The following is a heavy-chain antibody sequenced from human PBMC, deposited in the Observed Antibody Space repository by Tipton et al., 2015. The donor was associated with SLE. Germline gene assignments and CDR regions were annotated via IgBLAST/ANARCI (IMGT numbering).Heavy chain of an antibody. CDR1: GFTVSSNY. J-gene: IGHJ6*02. CDR3: ARSEYSSSSYGLDV. CDR2: INWSGGRT. V-gene: IGHV3-66*01. Sequence: SLRLSCAASGFTVSSNYMSWVRQAPGKGLEWVSAINWSGGRTDYADSVEGRFTISRDNAKNTLYLQMNSLRPEDTAVYYCARSEYSSSSYGLDVWGQGTAVTVSS. D-gene: IGHD6-6*01.